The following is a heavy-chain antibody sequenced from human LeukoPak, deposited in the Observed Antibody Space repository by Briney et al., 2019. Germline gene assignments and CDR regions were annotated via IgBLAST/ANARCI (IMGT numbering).Heavy chain of an antibody. D-gene: IGHD2-15*01. V-gene: IGHV4-39*01. J-gene: IGHJ4*02. Sequence: AETLSLTCAISGVSIISSNSYWGWIRQPPGRGLEWIGRLDYRVTTCYSPSLNTRVTISLDTSNNQFSLKLRSVTATDTAVYYCARHLCTGGSCPDHFDYWGQGTLVTVSS. CDR1: GVSIISSNSY. CDR2: LDYRVTT. CDR3: ARHLCTGGSCPDHFDY.